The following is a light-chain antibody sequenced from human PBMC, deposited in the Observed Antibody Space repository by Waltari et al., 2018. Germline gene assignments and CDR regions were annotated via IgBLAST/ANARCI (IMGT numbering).Light chain of an antibody. J-gene: IGLJ2*01. CDR1: NSNIGNHI. V-gene: IGLV1-44*01. Sequence: QSTLTQPPSASGTPGQRVTIPCSGSNSNIGNHIVNWYQQVPGTAPKLLIYSNDQRPSGVPDRFSGSKSGTSASLAISGLQSDDEADYYCATWDDRLTGVVFGGGTKVTVL. CDR2: SND. CDR3: ATWDDRLTGVV.